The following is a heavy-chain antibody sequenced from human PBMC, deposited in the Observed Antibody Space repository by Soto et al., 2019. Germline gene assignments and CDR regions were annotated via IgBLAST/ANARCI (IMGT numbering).Heavy chain of an antibody. Sequence: PSQTLSLTCAISGDSVSSNSAAWNWIRQSPSRGLEWLGRTYYRSKWYNDYAVSVKSRITINPDTSKNQFSLQLNSVTPEDTAVYYSARGSVLRGYYYYGMDVWGQGTTVTVSS. V-gene: IGHV6-1*01. J-gene: IGHJ6*02. CDR3: ARGSVLRGYYYYGMDV. D-gene: IGHD1-26*01. CDR1: GDSVSSNSAA. CDR2: TYYRSKWYN.